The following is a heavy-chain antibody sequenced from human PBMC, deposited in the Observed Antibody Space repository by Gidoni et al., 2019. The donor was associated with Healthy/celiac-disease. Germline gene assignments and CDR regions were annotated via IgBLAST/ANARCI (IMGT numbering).Heavy chain of an antibody. CDR3: AKDGRRRGELAAFDI. J-gene: IGHJ3*02. CDR1: GFTFADYA. V-gene: IGHV3-9*01. Sequence: EVQLVESGGGLVQPGRSLRLSCAASGFTFADYAMHWVRQAPGKGLEWVSGISWNSGSIGYADSVKGRFTISRDNAKNSLYLQMNSLRAEDTALYYCAKDGRRRGELAAFDIWGQGTMVTVFS. D-gene: IGHD1-26*01. CDR2: ISWNSGSI.